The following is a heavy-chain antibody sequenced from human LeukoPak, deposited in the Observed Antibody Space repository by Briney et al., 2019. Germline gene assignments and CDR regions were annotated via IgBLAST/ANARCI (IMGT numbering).Heavy chain of an antibody. J-gene: IGHJ6*02. CDR2: SDPEDGET. CDR3: ATGRAEAGNYYYGMDV. CDR1: GYTLTELS. V-gene: IGHV1-24*01. D-gene: IGHD6-13*01. Sequence: ASVKVSCKVSGYTLTELSMHWVRQAPGKGLEWMGGSDPEDGETIYSQKFQGRVAMTEDTSTDTAYMELSSLRSEDTAVYYCATGRAEAGNYYYGMDVWGQGTTVTVSS.